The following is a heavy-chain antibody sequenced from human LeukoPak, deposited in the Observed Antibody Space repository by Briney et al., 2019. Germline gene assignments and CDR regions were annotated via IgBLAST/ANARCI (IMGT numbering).Heavy chain of an antibody. J-gene: IGHJ4*02. CDR1: GGSISSYY. V-gene: IGHV4-59*01. D-gene: IGHD3-16*02. CDR2: IYYSGST. Sequence: SETLPLTCTVSGGSISSYYWSWIRQPPGKGLEWIGYIYYSGSTNYNPSLKSRVTISVDTSKNQFSPKLSSVTAADTAVYYCARVGIYYDYVWGSYRFDLLSFDYWGQGTLVTVSS. CDR3: ARVGIYYDYVWGSYRFDLLSFDY.